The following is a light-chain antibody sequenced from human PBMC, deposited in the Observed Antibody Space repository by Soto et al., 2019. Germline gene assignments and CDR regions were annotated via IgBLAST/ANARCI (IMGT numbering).Light chain of an antibody. Sequence: DIVLTQSPGTLSLSPGERASLSCRASQNVNTFLAWYQQKPGQAPRLLIYDASNRATGIPARFNGSGSGTDFTLTINSLEPEDFAVYYCQQRNNWPLTFGAGTRVEI. CDR1: QNVNTF. CDR2: DAS. CDR3: QQRNNWPLT. V-gene: IGKV3-11*01. J-gene: IGKJ4*01.